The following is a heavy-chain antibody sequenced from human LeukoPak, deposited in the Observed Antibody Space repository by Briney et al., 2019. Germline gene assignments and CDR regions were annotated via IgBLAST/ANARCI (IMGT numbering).Heavy chain of an antibody. J-gene: IGHJ4*02. CDR2: IYYSGST. CDR3: ARSDFYAFDY. V-gene: IGHV4-59*05. D-gene: IGHD2/OR15-2a*01. Sequence: SETLSLTCTVSGGSISSYYWSWIRQPPGKGLEWIGSIYYSGSTYYNPSLKSRVTISVDTSQNHFSLKLSSVTAADTAVYYCARSDFYAFDYWGQGTLVTVSS. CDR1: GGSISSYY.